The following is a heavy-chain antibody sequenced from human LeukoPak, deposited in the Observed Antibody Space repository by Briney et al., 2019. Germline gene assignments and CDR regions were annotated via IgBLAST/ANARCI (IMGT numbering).Heavy chain of an antibody. D-gene: IGHD5-18*01. J-gene: IGHJ4*02. V-gene: IGHV7-4-1*02. CDR2: INTNTGNP. CDR1: GYTFTTYA. Sequence: ASVKVSCKTSGYTFTTYAISWVRQAPGQGLEWMGWINTNTGNPTYAQGFFTGRYVFSLDTSVNTAYLQITGLKADDTAVYYCGRDPKLGIRGYTYGYIDFWGQGTLVTVSS. CDR3: GRDPKLGIRGYTYGYIDF.